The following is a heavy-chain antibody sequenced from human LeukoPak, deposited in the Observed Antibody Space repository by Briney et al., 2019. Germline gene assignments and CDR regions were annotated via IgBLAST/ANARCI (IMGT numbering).Heavy chain of an antibody. J-gene: IGHJ5*02. Sequence: SQTLSLTCAVSGGSISSGGHSWSWIRQPPGKGLEWIGYIYHSGSTYYNPSLKSRVTISVDRSKNQFSLKLSSVTAADTAVYYCARAGSGSYLVWFDPWGQGTLVTVSS. CDR2: IYHSGST. D-gene: IGHD3-10*01. CDR1: GGSISSGGHS. V-gene: IGHV4-30-2*01. CDR3: ARAGSGSYLVWFDP.